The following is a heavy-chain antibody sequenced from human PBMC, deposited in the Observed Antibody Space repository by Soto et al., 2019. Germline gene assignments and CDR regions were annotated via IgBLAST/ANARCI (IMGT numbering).Heavy chain of an antibody. V-gene: IGHV4-34*01. J-gene: IGHJ4*02. Sequence: SETLSLTCAVYGGSFSGYYWSWIRQPPGKGLEWIGEINHSGSTNYNPSLKSRVTISVDTSKNQFSLKLSSVTAADTAVYYCAKDLTPFGVVIPLDYWGQGTLVTVSS. CDR1: GGSFSGYY. D-gene: IGHD3-3*01. CDR3: AKDLTPFGVVIPLDY. CDR2: INHSGST.